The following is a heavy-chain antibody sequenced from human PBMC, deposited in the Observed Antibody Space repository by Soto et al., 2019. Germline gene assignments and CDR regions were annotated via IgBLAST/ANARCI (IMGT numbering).Heavy chain of an antibody. CDR1: GGTFSSYA. CDR2: IIPIFGTA. J-gene: IGHJ3*02. Sequence: ASVKVSCEASGGTFSSYAISCVRQAPGQGLEWMGGIIPIFGTANYAQKFQGRVTITADESTSTAYMELSSLRSEDTAVYYCARTYYYDSSGYYAFDIWGQGTMVTVS. D-gene: IGHD3-22*01. CDR3: ARTYYYDSSGYYAFDI. V-gene: IGHV1-69*13.